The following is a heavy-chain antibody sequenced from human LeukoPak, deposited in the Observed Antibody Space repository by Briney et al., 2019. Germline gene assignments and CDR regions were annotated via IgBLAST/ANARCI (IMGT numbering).Heavy chain of an antibody. J-gene: IGHJ4*02. CDR1: GGTLSSYA. D-gene: IGHD5-24*01. CDR2: IIPILGIA. V-gene: IGHV1-69*04. Sequence: SVKVSCKASGGTLSSYAISWVRQAPGQGLEWMGRIIPILGIANYAQKFQGRVTITADKSTSTAYMELSSLRSEDTAVYYCARDLSGMATIRYFDYWGQGTLVTVSS. CDR3: ARDLSGMATIRYFDY.